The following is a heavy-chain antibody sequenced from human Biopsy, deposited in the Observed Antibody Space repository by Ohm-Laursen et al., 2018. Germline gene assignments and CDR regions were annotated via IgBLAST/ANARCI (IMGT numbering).Heavy chain of an antibody. CDR1: GVPITAYY. V-gene: IGHV4-4*09. D-gene: IGHD2-15*01. Sequence: SETLSLTCPVSGVPITAYYWGWIRQPPGKGLECIGNIHHSGSTNYNPSLKSRLTISVDTSKNQFSLKLSSVTAADTAVYYCARMDCSGGSCHYYSYGMDVWGQGTTVTVSS. CDR3: ARMDCSGGSCHYYSYGMDV. J-gene: IGHJ6*02. CDR2: IHHSGST.